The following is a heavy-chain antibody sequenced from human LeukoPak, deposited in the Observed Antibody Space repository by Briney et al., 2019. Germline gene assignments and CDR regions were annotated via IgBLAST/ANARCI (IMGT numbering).Heavy chain of an antibody. CDR1: GYTFTSYG. Sequence: GASVKVSCKASGYTFTSYGINWVRQATGQGLEWMGWMNPNSGNTGYAQKFQGRVTMTRNTSISTAYMELSSLRSEDTAVYYCARGRYCSGGSCYGDWFDPWGQGTLVTVSS. D-gene: IGHD2-15*01. CDR3: ARGRYCSGGSCYGDWFDP. J-gene: IGHJ5*02. V-gene: IGHV1-8*01. CDR2: MNPNSGNT.